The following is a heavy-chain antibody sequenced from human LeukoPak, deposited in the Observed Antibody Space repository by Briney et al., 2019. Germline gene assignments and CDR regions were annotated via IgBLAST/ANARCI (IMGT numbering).Heavy chain of an antibody. CDR1: GDSITNYY. D-gene: IGHD6-13*01. CDR3: ARGWTTWYGFDY. V-gene: IGHV4-59*01. CDR2: ISYSGST. Sequence: PSETLSLTCSVSGDSITNYYWSWIRQPPGKGLEWIGYISYSGSTYYKSSLKSRVTISVDTSKNQFSLKLSSVTAADTAVYYCARGWTTWYGFDYWGQGTLITVS. J-gene: IGHJ4*02.